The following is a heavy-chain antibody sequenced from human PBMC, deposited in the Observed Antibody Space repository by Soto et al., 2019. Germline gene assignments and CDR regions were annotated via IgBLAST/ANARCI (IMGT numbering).Heavy chain of an antibody. J-gene: IGHJ4*02. CDR2: IFPGDSDT. D-gene: IGHD3-3*01. Sequence: GESLKISCKGSGYTFANSWIAWVRQMPGKGLEWLGNIFPGDSDTKYSPSFQGRVTLSADTSISTAYLHWSSLKASDSAIYFCVRHLRARGVVRDGTIDSWGQGTLVTVSS. CDR1: GYTFANSW. CDR3: VRHLRARGVVRDGTIDS. V-gene: IGHV5-51*01.